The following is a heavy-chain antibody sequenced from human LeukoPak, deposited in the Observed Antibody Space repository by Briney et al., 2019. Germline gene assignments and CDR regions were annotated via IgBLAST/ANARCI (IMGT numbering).Heavy chain of an antibody. CDR1: GFTFSSYW. CDR3: AKLTYDILTGYAFYYYYMDV. J-gene: IGHJ6*03. D-gene: IGHD3-9*01. Sequence: TGGSLRLSCAASGFTFSSYWMSWVRQAPGKGLEWVANIKQDGSEKYYVDSVKGRFTISRDNAKNSLYLQMNSLRAEDTAVYYCAKLTYDILTGYAFYYYYMDVWGKGTTVTVSS. CDR2: IKQDGSEK. V-gene: IGHV3-7*01.